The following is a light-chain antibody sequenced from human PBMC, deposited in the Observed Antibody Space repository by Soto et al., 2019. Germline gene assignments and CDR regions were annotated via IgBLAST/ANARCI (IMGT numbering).Light chain of an antibody. CDR3: QQYNNWPFT. V-gene: IGKV3-15*01. CDR1: QSVSSN. CDR2: GAS. J-gene: IGKJ4*01. Sequence: EIVMTQSPATLSVSPGERVTLSCRARQSVSSNLAWYQQKPGQAPRLLIYGASTRATGIPARFSGSGSGTEFTLTISSLQSEDFAVYYCQQYNNWPFTFGRGTKVAIK.